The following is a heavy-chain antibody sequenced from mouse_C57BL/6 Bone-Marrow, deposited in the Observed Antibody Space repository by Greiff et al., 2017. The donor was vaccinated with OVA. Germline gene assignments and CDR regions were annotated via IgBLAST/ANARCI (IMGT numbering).Heavy chain of an antibody. CDR2: IYPRSGNT. Sequence: QVQLQQSGAELARPGASVKLSCKASGYTFTSYGISWVKQRTGQGLEWIGEIYPRSGNTYYNEKFKGKATLTADKSSSTAYMELRSLTSEDSAVYFCARSVHYSIYYAMDYWGQGTSVTVSS. V-gene: IGHV1-81*01. D-gene: IGHD2-5*01. J-gene: IGHJ4*01. CDR3: ARSVHYSIYYAMDY. CDR1: GYTFTSYG.